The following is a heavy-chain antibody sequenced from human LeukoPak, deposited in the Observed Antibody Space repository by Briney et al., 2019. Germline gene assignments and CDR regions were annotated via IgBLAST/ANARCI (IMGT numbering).Heavy chain of an antibody. CDR1: GFTFSSYA. CDR3: ARGTARYSSGWYLDY. Sequence: GGSLRPSCAASGFTFSSYAMSWVRQAPGKGLEWVSRINSDGSSTSYADSVKGRFTISRDNAKNTLYLQMNSLRAEDTAVYYCARGTARYSSGWYLDYWGQGTLVTVSS. CDR2: INSDGSST. D-gene: IGHD6-19*01. V-gene: IGHV3-74*01. J-gene: IGHJ4*02.